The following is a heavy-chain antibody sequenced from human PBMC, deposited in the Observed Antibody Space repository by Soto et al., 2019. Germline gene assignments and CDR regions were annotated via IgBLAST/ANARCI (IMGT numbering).Heavy chain of an antibody. V-gene: IGHV4-31*03. CDR1: GGSISSGGYY. CDR2: IYYSGST. D-gene: IGHD3-10*01. Sequence: SETLSLTCTVSGGSISSGGYYWSWIRQHPGKGLEWIGYIYYSGSTYYNPSLKSRVTISVDTSKNQFSLKLSSVTAADTAVYYCARDHGGYGTGIDYWGQGTLVTVSS. CDR3: ARDHGGYGTGIDY. J-gene: IGHJ4*02.